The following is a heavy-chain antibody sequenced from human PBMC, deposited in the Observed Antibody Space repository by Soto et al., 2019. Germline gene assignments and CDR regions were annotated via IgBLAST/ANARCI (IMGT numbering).Heavy chain of an antibody. Sequence: EVPLVESGGGLVQPGGSLRLSCAASGFTVSSNYMSWVRQAPGKGLEWVSVIYNGGTTYYADSVKGRFTISRDNTKNPLDLQMNSPRAKATAVYYCASAVTTPTEDWDYFDYWGQGTLVTVSS. CDR3: ASAVTTPTEDWDYFDY. J-gene: IGHJ4*02. V-gene: IGHV3-66*01. CDR2: IYNGGTT. CDR1: GFTVSSNY. D-gene: IGHD4-17*01.